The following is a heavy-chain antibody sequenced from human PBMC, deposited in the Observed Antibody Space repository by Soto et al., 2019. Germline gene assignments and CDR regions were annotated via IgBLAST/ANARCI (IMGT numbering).Heavy chain of an antibody. D-gene: IGHD3-3*01. Sequence: ASVKVSCKAFGYTFTSYAMHWVRQAPGQRLERMGWINAGNGNTKYSQKFQGRVTITRDTSASTAYMELSSLRSEDTAVYYCARDNPRFLEWLPPFGCWGQGTLVTVSS. J-gene: IGHJ4*02. CDR1: GYTFTSYA. CDR2: INAGNGNT. V-gene: IGHV1-3*01. CDR3: ARDNPRFLEWLPPFGC.